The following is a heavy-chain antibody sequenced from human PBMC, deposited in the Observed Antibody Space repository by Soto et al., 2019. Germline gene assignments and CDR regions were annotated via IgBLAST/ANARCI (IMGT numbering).Heavy chain of an antibody. CDR1: GFTFSSYG. Sequence: GGSLRLSCAASGFTFSSYGMHWVRQAPGKGLEWVAVISYDGSNKYYADSVKGRFTISRDNSKNTLYLQMNSLRAEDTAVYYCAKGGLVVVVAGDAFDIWGQGTMVTVSS. CDR2: ISYDGSNK. CDR3: AKGGLVVVVAGDAFDI. J-gene: IGHJ3*02. D-gene: IGHD2-15*01. V-gene: IGHV3-30*18.